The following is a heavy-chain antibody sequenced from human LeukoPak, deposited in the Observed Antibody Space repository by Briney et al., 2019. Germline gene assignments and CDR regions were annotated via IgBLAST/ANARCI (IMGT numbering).Heavy chain of an antibody. CDR1: GFTFSDSY. J-gene: IGHJ4*02. CDR2: ISPSGTDL. CDR3: TRDPRHLDY. V-gene: IGHV3-11*01. Sequence: GGSLRLSCAVSGFTFSDSYMTWLRQAPGKGLESLSYISPSGTDLSYADSVKGRFTISRDNAKNSLYLQMNNLRADDTAVYYCTRDPRHLDYWGQGTLVTVSS.